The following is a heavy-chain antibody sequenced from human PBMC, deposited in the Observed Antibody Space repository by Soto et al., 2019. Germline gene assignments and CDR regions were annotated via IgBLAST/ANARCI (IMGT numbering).Heavy chain of an antibody. CDR1: GYTFTSYG. CDR2: ISAYNGNT. V-gene: IGHV1-18*01. CDR3: ARVGRFLEWSTDWFDL. D-gene: IGHD3-3*01. Sequence: GAPVKVSCKASGYTFTSYGISWVRQAHGQGLEWMGWISAYNGNTNYAQKLQGRVTMTTDTSTSTAYMELRSLRSDDTAVYYCARVGRFLEWSTDWFDLWGQGTLVTVSS. J-gene: IGHJ5*02.